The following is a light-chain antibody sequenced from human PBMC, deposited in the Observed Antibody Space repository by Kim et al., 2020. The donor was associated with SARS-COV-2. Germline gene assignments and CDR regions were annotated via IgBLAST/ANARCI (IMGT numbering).Light chain of an antibody. Sequence: GQSVTTSSTGTSSDVGGYNYVSWYQQHPGKAPKLMIYDVSNRPSGVSNRFSGSKSGNTASLTISGLRAEDEADYYCNSYTSSRTRVFGGGTQLTVL. CDR1: SSDVGGYNY. CDR2: DVS. J-gene: IGLJ3*02. CDR3: NSYTSSRTRV. V-gene: IGLV2-14*03.